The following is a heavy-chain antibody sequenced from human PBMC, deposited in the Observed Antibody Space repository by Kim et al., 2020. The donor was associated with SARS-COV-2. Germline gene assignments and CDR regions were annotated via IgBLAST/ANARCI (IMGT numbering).Heavy chain of an antibody. CDR3: ARGRARHYYGSGSYDY. V-gene: IGHV5-51*01. CDR1: GYSFTSYW. D-gene: IGHD3-10*01. Sequence: GESLKISCKGSGYSFTSYWIGWVRQMPGKGLEWMGIIYPGDSDTRYSPSFQGQVTISADKSISTAYLQWSSLKASDTAMYYCARGRARHYYGSGSYDYWGQGTLVTVSS. CDR2: IYPGDSDT. J-gene: IGHJ4*02.